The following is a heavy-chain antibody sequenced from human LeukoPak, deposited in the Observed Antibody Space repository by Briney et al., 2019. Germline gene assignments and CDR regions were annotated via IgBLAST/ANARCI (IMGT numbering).Heavy chain of an antibody. CDR2: ISSSSSTI. J-gene: IGHJ4*02. D-gene: IGHD4-23*01. CDR3: AKHRSTDYGGNSFDY. CDR1: GFTFSSYS. Sequence: PGGSLRLSCAASGFTFSSYSMNWVRQAPGKGLEWISYISSSSSTIYYADSVKGRFTISRDNAKNSLYLQMNSLRAEDTAVYYCAKHRSTDYGGNSFDYWGQGTLVTVSS. V-gene: IGHV3-48*01.